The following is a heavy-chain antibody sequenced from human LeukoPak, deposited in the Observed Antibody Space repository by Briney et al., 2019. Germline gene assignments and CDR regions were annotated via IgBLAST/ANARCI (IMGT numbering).Heavy chain of an antibody. Sequence: SETLSLTCAVYGGSFSAYSWSWIRQPPGKGLEWIGEINHSGSTNYNPSLKSRVTISVDTSKNQFSLKLSSVTAADTAVYYCARDMGATDYWGQGTLVTVSS. CDR3: ARDMGATDY. V-gene: IGHV4-34*01. J-gene: IGHJ4*02. CDR1: GGSFSAYS. CDR2: INHSGST. D-gene: IGHD1-26*01.